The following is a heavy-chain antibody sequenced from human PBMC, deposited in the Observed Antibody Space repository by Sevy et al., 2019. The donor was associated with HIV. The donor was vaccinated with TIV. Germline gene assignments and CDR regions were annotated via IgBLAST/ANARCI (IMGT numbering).Heavy chain of an antibody. CDR3: ARAYLPMLATIYFDY. J-gene: IGHJ4*02. D-gene: IGHD5-12*01. CDR2: ISAYNGNT. CDR1: GYTFTSYG. V-gene: IGHV1-18*01. Sequence: ASVKVSCKASGYTFTSYGISWVRQAPGQGLEWMGWISAYNGNTNYAQKLQGRVTMTTDTSTSTAYMELRSLGSDDTAVYYCARAYLPMLATIYFDYWGQGTLVTVSS.